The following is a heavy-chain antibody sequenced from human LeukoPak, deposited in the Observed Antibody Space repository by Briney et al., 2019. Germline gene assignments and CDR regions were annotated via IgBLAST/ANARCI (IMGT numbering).Heavy chain of an antibody. CDR1: GFTFSSYA. D-gene: IGHD3-22*01. J-gene: IGHJ6*02. Sequence: GGSLRLSCAASGFTFSSYAMSWVRQAPGKGLEWVSGISGSGGSTYYADSVKGRFTISRDNAKNSLYMQMNSLRAEDTAVYYCATSGYYSWGYYYHGMDVWGQGTTVTVSS. V-gene: IGHV3-23*01. CDR2: ISGSGGST. CDR3: ATSGYYSWGYYYHGMDV.